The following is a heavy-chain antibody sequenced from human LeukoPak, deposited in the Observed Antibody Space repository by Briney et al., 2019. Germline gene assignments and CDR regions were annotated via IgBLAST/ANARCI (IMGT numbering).Heavy chain of an antibody. V-gene: IGHV1-8*03. CDR1: GYTFTSYD. D-gene: IGHD2-2*01. CDR3: ARSIPAAFWSLPHPHDY. CDR2: MNPNSGST. Sequence: ASVKVSCKASGYTFTSYDIKWVRQATGQGLEWMGWMNPNSGSTGYAQKFQGRVTITRNTSMSTAYMELSSLRSEDTAVYYCARSIPAAFWSLPHPHDYWGQGTLVTVSS. J-gene: IGHJ4*01.